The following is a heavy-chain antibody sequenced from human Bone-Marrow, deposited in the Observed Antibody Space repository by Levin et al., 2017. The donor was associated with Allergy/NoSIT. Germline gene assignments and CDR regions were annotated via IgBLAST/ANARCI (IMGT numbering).Heavy chain of an antibody. CDR3: ARHAGPIHLWLMDY. D-gene: IGHD5-18*01. Sequence: SSETLSLTCTVSGGSISTYYWSWIRQPPGKGLEWIGYVYYSGSTNYNPSLKSRVTMSVDTSKNHFSLTLSSVTAADTALYYCARHAGPIHLWLMDYWGQGTLVTVSS. CDR2: VYYSGST. J-gene: IGHJ4*02. CDR1: GGSISTYY. V-gene: IGHV4-59*08.